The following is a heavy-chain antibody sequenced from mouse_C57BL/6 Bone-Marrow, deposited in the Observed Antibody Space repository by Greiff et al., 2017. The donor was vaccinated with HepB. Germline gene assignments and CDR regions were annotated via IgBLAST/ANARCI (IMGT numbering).Heavy chain of an antibody. J-gene: IGHJ3*01. V-gene: IGHV1-69*01. CDR1: GYTFTSYW. CDR3: TTAGPLAY. D-gene: IGHD1-1*01. CDR2: IDPSDSYT. Sequence: QVQLQQPGAELVMPGASVKLSCKASGYTFTSYWMHWVKQRPGQGLEWIGEIDPSDSYTNYNQKFKGKSTLTVDKSSNTAYLQLSSLTSEDTAVYYCTTAGPLAYWGQGTLVTVSA.